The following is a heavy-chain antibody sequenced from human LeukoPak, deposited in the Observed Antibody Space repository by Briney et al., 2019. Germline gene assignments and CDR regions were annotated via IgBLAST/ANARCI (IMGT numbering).Heavy chain of an antibody. J-gene: IGHJ6*02. CDR2: INPSGGST. CDR1: GYTFTSYY. D-gene: IGHD2-2*01. CDR3: ARGACSSTSCHYPYYYGMDV. V-gene: IGHV1-46*01. Sequence: EASVKVSCKASGYTFTSYYMHWVRQAPGQGLEWMGIINPSGGSTSYAQKFQGRVTMTRDTSTSTVYMELSSLRSEDTAVYYCARGACSSTSCHYPYYYGMDVWGQGTTVTVSS.